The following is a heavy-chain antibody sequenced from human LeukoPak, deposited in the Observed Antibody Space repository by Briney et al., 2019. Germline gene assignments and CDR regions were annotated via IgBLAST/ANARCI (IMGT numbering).Heavy chain of an antibody. V-gene: IGHV4-31*03. J-gene: IGHJ6*03. CDR3: ARAIETYYDDWIGTDYMDV. D-gene: IGHD3-3*01. CDR1: GGSISTGGYH. CDR2: IYYSGTT. Sequence: SETLSLTCTVSGGSISTGGYHWSWIRQHPGKGLEWIGYIYYSGTTYYNPSLKSRLTISVDTSKNQFSLKLSSVTAADTAVYYCARAIETYYDDWIGTDYMDVWGKGTTVTVSS.